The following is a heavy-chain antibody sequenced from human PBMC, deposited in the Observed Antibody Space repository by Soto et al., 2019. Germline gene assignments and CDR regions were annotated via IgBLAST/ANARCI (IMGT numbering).Heavy chain of an antibody. CDR1: GGSISSSSYY. CDR2: IYYSESA. J-gene: IGHJ4*02. D-gene: IGHD3-10*01. Sequence: SATLSLTCTVSGGSISSSSYYWGWIRQPPGKGLEWIGSIYYSESAYYNPSLKSRVAISVDTSKNQFSLKLSSVTAADTAVYHCVRYGSGLHSFDYWGQGTLVTVSS. CDR3: VRYGSGLHSFDY. V-gene: IGHV4-39*01.